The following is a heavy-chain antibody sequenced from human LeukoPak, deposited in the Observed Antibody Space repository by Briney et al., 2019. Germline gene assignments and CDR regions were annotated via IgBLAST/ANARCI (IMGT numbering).Heavy chain of an antibody. V-gene: IGHV4-34*01. CDR3: ARFGSGSYYRRNFDY. D-gene: IGHD3-10*01. CDR1: GGSFSGYY. CDR2: INHSGST. J-gene: IGHJ4*02. Sequence: SETLSLTCAVYGGSFSGYYWSWIRQPPGKGLEWIGEINHSGSTNYNPSLKSRVTISVDTSKNQFSLKLSSVTAADTAVYYCARFGSGSYYRRNFDYWGQGTLVTVSS.